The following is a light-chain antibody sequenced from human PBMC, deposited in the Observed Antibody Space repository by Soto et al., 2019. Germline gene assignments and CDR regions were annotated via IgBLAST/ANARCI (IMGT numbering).Light chain of an antibody. CDR3: SAWDDSLSGAV. CDR2: YDD. CDR1: SSNIGSNG. Sequence: QSVLTQPPSVSQAPRQRVTISCSGSSSNIGSNGVNWYQQLPGKAPKLLIYYDDLVPSGVSDRFSGSKSGTSASLAIRGLQSEDEADYYCSAWDDSLSGAVFGGGTQLTVL. J-gene: IGLJ7*01. V-gene: IGLV1-36*01.